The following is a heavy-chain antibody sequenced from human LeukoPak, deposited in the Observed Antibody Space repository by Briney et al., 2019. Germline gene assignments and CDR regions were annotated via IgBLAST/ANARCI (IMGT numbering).Heavy chain of an antibody. CDR1: DYTFTSYG. Sequence: ASVKVSCKASDYTFTSYGISWVRQAPGQGLEWMGWISAYNGNTNYAQKLQGRVTMTTDTSTSTAYMELRSLRSDDTAVYYCASSTGPDYARGAFDIWGQGTMVTVSS. J-gene: IGHJ3*02. V-gene: IGHV1-18*01. D-gene: IGHD4-17*01. CDR2: ISAYNGNT. CDR3: ASSTGPDYARGAFDI.